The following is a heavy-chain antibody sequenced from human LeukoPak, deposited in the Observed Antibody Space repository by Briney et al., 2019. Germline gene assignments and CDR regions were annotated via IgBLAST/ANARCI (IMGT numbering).Heavy chain of an antibody. V-gene: IGHV6-1*01. CDR2: TYYRSKWYN. CDR1: GDSVSSNSAA. D-gene: IGHD6-19*01. J-gene: IGHJ6*02. CDR3: ARVMGYSSAEGLGMDV. Sequence: SQTLSLTCAISGDSVSSNSAAWNWIRQSPSRGLEWLGRTYYRSKWYNDYAVSVKSRITINPDTSKNQFSLQLNSVTPEDTAVYYCARVMGYSSAEGLGMDVWGQGTTVTVSS.